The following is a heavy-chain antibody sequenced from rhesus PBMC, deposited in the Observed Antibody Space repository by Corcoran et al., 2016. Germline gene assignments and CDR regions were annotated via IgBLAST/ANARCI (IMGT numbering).Heavy chain of an antibody. Sequence: QVQLQESGPGLVKPSETLFLTCAVSGGSISSNYCSRIRQSPGKGLEWIGNIYCGSGTTNYNPSLKSRVTIYTDTSKNQFSLKLSSVTAADTAVYYCARDTYSGSYYTDYWGQGVLVTVSS. CDR2: IYCGSGTT. J-gene: IGHJ4*01. D-gene: IGHD3-16*01. CDR1: GGSISSNY. V-gene: IGHV4-147*01. CDR3: ARDTYSGSYYTDY.